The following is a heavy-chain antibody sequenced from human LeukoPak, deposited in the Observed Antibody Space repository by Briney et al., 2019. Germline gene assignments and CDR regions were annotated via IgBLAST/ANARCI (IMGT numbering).Heavy chain of an antibody. D-gene: IGHD1-26*01. V-gene: IGHV1-18*01. CDR3: AKNRGATWWDLVDY. Sequence: ASVKVSCKASGHTFTKFGITWVRQAPGQGLEWMGWISADNGNTIYAQKFQDRVTISIDTSTSTAYMELKSLRSEDTAVYYCAKNRGATWWDLVDYWGQGTLVTVSS. CDR2: ISADNGNT. J-gene: IGHJ4*02. CDR1: GHTFTKFG.